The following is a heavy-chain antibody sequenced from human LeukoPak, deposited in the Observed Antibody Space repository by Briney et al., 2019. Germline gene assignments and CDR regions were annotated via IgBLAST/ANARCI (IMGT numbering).Heavy chain of an antibody. J-gene: IGHJ5*02. Sequence: SQTLSLTCAISGDSVSSNSAAWNWIRQSPSRGLEWLGRTYYRSKWYNDYAVSVKSRITINPDTSKNQFSLQLNSVTPEDTAVYYCARDRGAPYSGYDVRFDPWGQGTLVTVSS. CDR2: TYYRSKWYN. D-gene: IGHD5-12*01. CDR1: GDSVSSNSAA. CDR3: ARDRGAPYSGYDVRFDP. V-gene: IGHV6-1*01.